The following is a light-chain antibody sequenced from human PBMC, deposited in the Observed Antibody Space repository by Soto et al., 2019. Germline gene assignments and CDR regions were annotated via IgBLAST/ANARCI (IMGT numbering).Light chain of an antibody. CDR3: QQYGSSLWT. CDR2: GAS. Sequence: EIVLTQSPGTLSLSPGEGSTLSCRASQSVSSSYLAWYQQKPGQAPRLLIYGASSRATGIPDRFSGSGSGTDFTLTISRLEPEDLAVYYCQQYGSSLWTFGQGTKVDIK. CDR1: QSVSSSY. J-gene: IGKJ1*01. V-gene: IGKV3-20*01.